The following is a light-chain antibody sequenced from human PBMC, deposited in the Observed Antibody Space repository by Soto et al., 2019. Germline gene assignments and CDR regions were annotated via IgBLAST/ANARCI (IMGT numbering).Light chain of an antibody. CDR1: QGIINY. J-gene: IGKJ3*01. CDR2: GAS. CDR3: QQLFLSPPT. V-gene: IGKV1-9*01. Sequence: ILLTQSPSSLSASLGDRVTITCRASQGIINYLAWYQQKPGKAPKLLIYGASTLHSGVPSRFGGSGSGTVFPLTASSLQPEDFATYYCQQLFLSPPTFGPGTKVDIK.